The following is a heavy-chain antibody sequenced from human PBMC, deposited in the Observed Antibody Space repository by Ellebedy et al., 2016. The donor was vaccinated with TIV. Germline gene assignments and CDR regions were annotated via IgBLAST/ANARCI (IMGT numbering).Heavy chain of an antibody. J-gene: IGHJ6*03. CDR1: GGSFSGYY. Sequence: SQTLSLTCAVYGGSFSGYYWSWIRQPPGKGLEWIGEINHSGSTNYNPSLKSRVTISVDTSKNQFSLKLSSVTAADTAVYVCARTETHPYYYYYMDVWGKGTTVTVSS. V-gene: IGHV4-34*01. CDR3: ARTETHPYYYYYMDV. CDR2: INHSGST.